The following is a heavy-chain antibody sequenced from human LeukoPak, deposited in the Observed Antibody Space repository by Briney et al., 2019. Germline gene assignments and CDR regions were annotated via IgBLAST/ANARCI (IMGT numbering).Heavy chain of an antibody. Sequence: ASVKVSCKASGYTFTSYGISWVRQAPGQGLEWMGWISAYNGNTNYAQKLQGRVTMTTDTSTSTAYMELRSLRSEDTAVYYCARELGVVVPAAGPFVAFDISGQGTMVTASS. J-gene: IGHJ3*02. CDR2: ISAYNGNT. V-gene: IGHV1-18*01. CDR1: GYTFTSYG. D-gene: IGHD2-2*01. CDR3: ARELGVVVPAAGPFVAFDI.